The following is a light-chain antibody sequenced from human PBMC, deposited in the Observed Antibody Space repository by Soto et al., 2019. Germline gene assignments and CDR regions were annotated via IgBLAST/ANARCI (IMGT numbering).Light chain of an antibody. V-gene: IGLV1-44*01. J-gene: IGLJ1*01. CDR1: TSNIGRST. Sequence: QAVLTHSRSACGTPGHGVTISCSGTTSNIGRSTVSWYQQFPGAAPKLLIYGNTQRPLGVPVRFSGSKSDTSAFLAISGLQSEDEADYYCATWNDGIFVFGIGTKVNVL. CDR2: GNT. CDR3: ATWNDGIFV.